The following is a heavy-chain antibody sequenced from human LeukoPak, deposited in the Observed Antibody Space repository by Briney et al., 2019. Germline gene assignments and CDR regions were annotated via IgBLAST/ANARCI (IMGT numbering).Heavy chain of an antibody. Sequence: ASETLSLTCAVYGGSFSGYYWSWIRQPPGKGLEWIGEINHSGSTNYNPSLKSRVTISVDTSKNQFSLKLSSVTAADTAVYYCARGVGATGFDPWGQGTLVTVSS. CDR1: GGSFSGYY. J-gene: IGHJ5*02. D-gene: IGHD1-26*01. CDR3: ARGVGATGFDP. V-gene: IGHV4-34*01. CDR2: INHSGST.